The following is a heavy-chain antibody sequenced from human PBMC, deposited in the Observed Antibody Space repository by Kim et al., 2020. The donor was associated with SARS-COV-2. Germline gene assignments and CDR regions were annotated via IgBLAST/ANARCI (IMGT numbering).Heavy chain of an antibody. CDR2: INAGSKTI. D-gene: IGHD2-8*01. Sequence: GGSLRLSCVASGFTFSSYSMNWVRQAPGKGLEWVSYINAGSKTIDYADSVKGRFTIFRDNARNSLYLQMNTLRNEDTGIYYCARDHEVANGRVDLWGQGTLVIVSS. J-gene: IGHJ4*02. CDR1: GFTFSSYS. V-gene: IGHV3-48*02. CDR3: ARDHEVANGRVDL.